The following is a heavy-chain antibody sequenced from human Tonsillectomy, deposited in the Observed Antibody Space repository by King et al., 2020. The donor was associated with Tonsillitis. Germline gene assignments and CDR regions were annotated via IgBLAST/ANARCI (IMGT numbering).Heavy chain of an antibody. Sequence: VQLQESGPGLVKPSETLSLTCTVSGGSISPHYWTWGRQPPGKGLEWIGYIYYGGSTNYNPSLQSRVTISVDTSKNQFSLKLSSVTAADTATYYCARGGWTSDYWGQGTLVTVSS. J-gene: IGHJ4*02. D-gene: IGHD6-19*01. V-gene: IGHV4-59*11. CDR2: IYYGGST. CDR1: GGSISPHY. CDR3: ARGGWTSDY.